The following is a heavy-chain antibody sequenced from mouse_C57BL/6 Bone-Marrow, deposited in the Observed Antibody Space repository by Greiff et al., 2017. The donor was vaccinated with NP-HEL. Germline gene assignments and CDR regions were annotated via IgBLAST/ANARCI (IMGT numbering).Heavy chain of an antibody. Sequence: VQRVESGAELVRPGTSVKMSCKASGYTFTNYWIGWAKQRPGHGLEWIGDIYPGGGYTNYNEKFKGKATLTADKSSSTAYMQFSSLTSEDSAIYYCAVYYYGSLGYWGQGTTLTVSS. V-gene: IGHV1-63*01. CDR3: AVYYYGSLGY. CDR1: GYTFTNYW. CDR2: IYPGGGYT. J-gene: IGHJ2*01. D-gene: IGHD1-1*01.